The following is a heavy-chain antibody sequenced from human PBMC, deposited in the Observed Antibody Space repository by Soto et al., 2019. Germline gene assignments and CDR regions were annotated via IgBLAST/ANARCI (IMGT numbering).Heavy chain of an antibody. CDR2: IYYSGST. CDR3: ARSGYSYGPYPLLY. D-gene: IGHD5-18*01. J-gene: IGHJ4*02. Sequence: SETLSLTCTVSGGSISSGGYYWSWIRQHPGKGLEWIGYIYYSGSTYYNPSLKSRVTISVDTSKNQFSLKLSPVTAADTAVYYCARSGYSYGPYPLLYWGQGTLVTVS. V-gene: IGHV4-31*03. CDR1: GGSISSGGYY.